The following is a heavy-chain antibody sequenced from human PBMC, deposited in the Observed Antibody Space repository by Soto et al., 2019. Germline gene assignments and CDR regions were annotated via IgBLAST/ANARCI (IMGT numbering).Heavy chain of an antibody. CDR1: GFSLSTSGVG. Sequence: QITLKESGPTLVRPTQTLTLTCAFSGFSLSTSGVGVGWIRQPPGKALEWLAVIYWDDSKHYSPSLRSRLTNTTDPSKNQVVLTMTNMDPMDTGTYNCAHKGPEDWPLDYWGQGTLVTVSS. V-gene: IGHV2-5*02. J-gene: IGHJ4*02. CDR2: IYWDDSK. CDR3: AHKGPEDWPLDY. D-gene: IGHD3-9*01.